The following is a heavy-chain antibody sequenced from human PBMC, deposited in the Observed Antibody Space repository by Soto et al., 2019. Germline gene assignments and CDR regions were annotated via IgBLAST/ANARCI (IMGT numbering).Heavy chain of an antibody. J-gene: IGHJ4*01. D-gene: IGHD2-15*01. CDR3: ARQYHKDTLDF. CDR2: IHPGGSES. V-gene: IGHV3-7*03. Sequence: GGSLRLSCGASGFSFSDYWMTWVRQVPGKGLEWLANIHPGGSESYCVDSVKGRFTISRDNAKTSLFLQMNSLRAEDTAVYFCARQYHKDTLDFWGQGTLVTVSS. CDR1: GFSFSDYW.